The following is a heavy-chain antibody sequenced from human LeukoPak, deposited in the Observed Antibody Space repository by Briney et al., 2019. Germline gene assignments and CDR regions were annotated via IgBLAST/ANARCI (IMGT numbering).Heavy chain of an antibody. D-gene: IGHD5-18*01. CDR3: ARDPGYSYGYSGY. Sequence: GGSLRLSCAASGFTFSSYGMSWVRQAPGKGLEWVSAISGSGGSTYYADSVKGRFTISRDNAKNSLYLQMNSLRAEDTAVYYCARDPGYSYGYSGYWGQGTLVTVSS. V-gene: IGHV3-23*01. J-gene: IGHJ4*02. CDR1: GFTFSSYG. CDR2: ISGSGGST.